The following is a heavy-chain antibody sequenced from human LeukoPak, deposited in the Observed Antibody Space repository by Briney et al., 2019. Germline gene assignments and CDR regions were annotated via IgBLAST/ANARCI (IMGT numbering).Heavy chain of an antibody. V-gene: IGHV3-30*02. D-gene: IGHD2-8*01. CDR3: AKSLVYARVPVYYYYMDV. J-gene: IGHJ6*03. Sequence: PGGSLRLSCAASGFTFSSYGMHWVRQAPGKGLEWVAFIRYDGSNKYYADSVKGRFTISRDNSKNTLYLQMNSLRAEDTAVYYCAKSLVYARVPVYYYYMDVWGKGTTVTVSS. CDR1: GFTFSSYG. CDR2: IRYDGSNK.